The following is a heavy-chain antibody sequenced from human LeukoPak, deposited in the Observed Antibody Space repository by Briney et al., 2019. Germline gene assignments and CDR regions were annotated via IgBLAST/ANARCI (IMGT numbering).Heavy chain of an antibody. CDR1: GFSISNYW. J-gene: IGHJ4*02. CDR3: ARGGYSIY. V-gene: IGHV3-7*01. Sequence: PGGSLRLSCAASGFSISNYWMNRVRQAPGKGLEWVANIKQDGSEEYYVDSVKGRFTISRDNAKNSLYLQMNSLRAEDTAVYYCARGGYSIYWGQGALVTVSS. D-gene: IGHD6-13*01. CDR2: IKQDGSEE.